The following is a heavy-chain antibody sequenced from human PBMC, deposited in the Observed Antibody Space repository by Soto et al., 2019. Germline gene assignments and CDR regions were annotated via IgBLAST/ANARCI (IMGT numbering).Heavy chain of an antibody. CDR3: ARDQKDIGAGYYYYGMDV. V-gene: IGHV4-61*01. Sequence: PSEPLSLTCTVSGGSVSSGSYYWSWIRQPPGKGLEWIGCIYYSGSTNYTPSLKSRVTISVETSKNQFSLKLSSVTAADTAVYYCARDQKDIGAGYYYYGMDVWGQGTTVTVSS. D-gene: IGHD2-15*01. CDR1: GGSVSSGSYY. J-gene: IGHJ6*02. CDR2: IYYSGST.